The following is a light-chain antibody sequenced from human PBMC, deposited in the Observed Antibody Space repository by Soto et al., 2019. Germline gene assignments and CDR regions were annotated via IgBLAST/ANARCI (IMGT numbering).Light chain of an antibody. J-gene: IGKJ2*01. CDR1: QSVSSRY. CDR2: GAS. CDR3: QQYGSSPPFT. Sequence: EIVLTQAPGTLSLSPGERATLSCRASQSVSSRYLAWYQQKPGQAPRLLIYGASNRATGIPDRFSGSGSGTDFTLTISRLEPGDFAVYFCQQYGSSPPFTFGQGTKVDIK. V-gene: IGKV3-20*01.